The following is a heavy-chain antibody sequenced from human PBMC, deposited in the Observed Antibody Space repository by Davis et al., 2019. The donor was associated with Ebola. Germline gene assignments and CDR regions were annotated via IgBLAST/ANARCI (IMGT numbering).Heavy chain of an antibody. CDR2: TYYRSKWYN. Sequence: SQTLSLTCAISGDSVSSNSAAWNWIRQSPSRGLEWLGRTYYRSKWYNDYAVSVKSRITINPDTSKNQFSLKLSSVTAADTAVYYCARDKSVTTPYYYYYYGMDVWGQGTTVTVSS. J-gene: IGHJ6*02. V-gene: IGHV6-1*01. CDR1: GDSVSSNSAA. CDR3: ARDKSVTTPYYYYYYGMDV. D-gene: IGHD4-17*01.